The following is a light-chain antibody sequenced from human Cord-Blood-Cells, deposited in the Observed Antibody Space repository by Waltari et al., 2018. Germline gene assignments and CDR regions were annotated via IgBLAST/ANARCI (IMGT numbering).Light chain of an antibody. Sequence: DIVMTQSPLSLPVTPGEPASISCRSSQSLLHSNGYNYLDWYQQKPGQSPQLLIYLGSNLASGVPDRFSGSGSGTDFTLKISRVEAEDVGVYYCMQALQTPYTFGQGTKLEIK. V-gene: IGKV2-28*01. CDR3: MQALQTPYT. J-gene: IGKJ2*01. CDR1: QSLLHSNGYNY. CDR2: LGS.